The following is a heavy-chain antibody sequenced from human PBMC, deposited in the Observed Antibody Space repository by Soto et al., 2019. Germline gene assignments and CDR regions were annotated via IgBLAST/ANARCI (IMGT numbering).Heavy chain of an antibody. CDR1: GGSISSYY. D-gene: IGHD6-6*01. CDR3: AAEYSSSSWGAFDI. CDR2: IYYSGST. V-gene: IGHV4-59*08. Sequence: SETLSLTCTVSGGSISSYYWSWIRQPPGKGLEWIGYIYYSGSTNYNPSLKSRVTISVDTSKNQFSLKLSSVTAADTAVYYCAAEYSSSSWGAFDIWGQGTMVTVSS. J-gene: IGHJ3*02.